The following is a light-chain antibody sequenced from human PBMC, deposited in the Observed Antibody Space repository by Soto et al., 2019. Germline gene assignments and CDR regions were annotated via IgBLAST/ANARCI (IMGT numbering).Light chain of an antibody. CDR1: SSDVGSYNL. CDR3: CSYAGSSTWV. CDR2: EDS. Sequence: QSARTQPASVSGSPGQSITISCPGTSSDVGSYNLVSWYQQHPGKAPQLMIYEDSKRPSGVSNRFSGSKSGNTASLTISGLQAEDEADYYCCSYAGSSTWVFGGGTKLTVL. J-gene: IGLJ3*02. V-gene: IGLV2-23*01.